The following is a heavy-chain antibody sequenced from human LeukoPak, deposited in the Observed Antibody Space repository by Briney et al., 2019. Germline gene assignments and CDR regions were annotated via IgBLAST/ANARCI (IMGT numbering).Heavy chain of an antibody. CDR3: AINYFDY. V-gene: IGHV3-23*01. Sequence: PGGSLRLSCAASGFTFNNYAMSWVRQAPGKGLEWVSGISGSGDNTYYADSVKGRFTISRDNSKNTLYLQMNSLRAEDTAVYYCAINYFDYWGQGTLVTVSS. CDR2: ISGSGDNT. CDR1: GFTFNNYA. J-gene: IGHJ4*02.